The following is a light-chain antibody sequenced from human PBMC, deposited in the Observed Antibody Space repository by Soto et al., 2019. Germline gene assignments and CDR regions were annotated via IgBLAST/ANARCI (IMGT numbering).Light chain of an antibody. CDR1: STDFVGYNR. V-gene: IGLV2-18*01. Sequence: QSALTQPPSVSGSPGQSVTISCTGTSTDFVGYNRVSWYQQPPGTAPKLMIYEVSKRPSGVPDRFSGSKSGNTASLTISGLQAGDEADYYCSLYTSENAYVFGTGTKV. CDR2: EVS. J-gene: IGLJ1*01. CDR3: SLYTSENAYV.